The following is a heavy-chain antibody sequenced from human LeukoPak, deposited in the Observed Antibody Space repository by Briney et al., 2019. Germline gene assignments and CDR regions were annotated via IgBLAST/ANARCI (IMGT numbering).Heavy chain of an antibody. D-gene: IGHD2-15*01. J-gene: IGHJ6*03. CDR1: RFTFSSYG. CDR3: AKDGCSGGSCYSAPHKDYYYYMDV. CDR2: ISYDGSDK. Sequence: TGGSLRLSCAASRFTFSSYGMHWVRQAPGKGLEWVAFISYDGSDKYYADSVKGRFTISRDNSRNTLYLQMNSLRAEDTAVYYCAKDGCSGGSCYSAPHKDYYYYMDVWGKGTTVTVSS. V-gene: IGHV3-30*02.